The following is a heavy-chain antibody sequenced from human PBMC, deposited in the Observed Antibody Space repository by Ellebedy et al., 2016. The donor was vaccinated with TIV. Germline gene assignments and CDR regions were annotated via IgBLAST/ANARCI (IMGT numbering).Heavy chain of an antibody. CDR1: GFTFSSYS. CDR2: ISESGSTT. D-gene: IGHD6-19*01. CDR3: AKHSVAATLGCFDH. V-gene: IGHV3-23*01. Sequence: GESLKISCAASGFTFSSYSLNWVRQAPGRGLEWVSYISESGSTTYYADSVRGRFTISRDNSKHTLFLLMNSLRAEDTAIYYCAKHSVAATLGCFDHWGQGTLITVSS. J-gene: IGHJ4*02.